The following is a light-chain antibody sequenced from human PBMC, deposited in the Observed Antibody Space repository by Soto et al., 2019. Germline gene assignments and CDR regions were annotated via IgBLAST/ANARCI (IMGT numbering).Light chain of an antibody. CDR3: QQSYTTPQELT. CDR2: GAS. Sequence: DIQMTQSPSSLSASVGDRVTITCRASQSIGKDLYWYQQKPGRAPKLLIYGASRLLSGVPSRFSGSGSGTDFTLSIIDIQPGDFATYYCQQSYTTPQELTFGGGTKVEI. V-gene: IGKV1-39*01. J-gene: IGKJ4*01. CDR1: QSIGKD.